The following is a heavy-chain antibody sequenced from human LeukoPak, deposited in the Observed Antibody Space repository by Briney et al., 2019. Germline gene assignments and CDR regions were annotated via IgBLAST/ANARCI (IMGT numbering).Heavy chain of an antibody. D-gene: IGHD2-15*01. V-gene: IGHV3-11*01. CDR3: ARVLRYCSSGNCYSGGLGYMDV. Sequence: GVSLRLSCAASGFTFSDYNRRWIRQAPGKGLKGVSSISRSGSTKYYADSVKGRFTISRDNAKNSLFLQMNSLRAEDTAVYYCARVLRYCSSGNCYSGGLGYMDVWGKGTTVTISS. J-gene: IGHJ6*03. CDR1: GFTFSDYN. CDR2: ISRSGSTK.